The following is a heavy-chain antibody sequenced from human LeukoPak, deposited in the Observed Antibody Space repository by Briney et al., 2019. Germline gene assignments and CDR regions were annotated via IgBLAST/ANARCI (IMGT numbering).Heavy chain of an antibody. CDR2: IWYDGSNK. J-gene: IGHJ4*02. Sequence: GGSLRLSCAAAGFTFSSYGMHWVSQAPGKGLEWVAVIWYDGSNKYYADSVKGRFTISRDNSKNTLYLQMNSLRAEDTAVYYCARDRAAATLDYWGQGTLVTVSS. D-gene: IGHD2-15*01. CDR1: GFTFSSYG. CDR3: ARDRAAATLDY. V-gene: IGHV3-33*01.